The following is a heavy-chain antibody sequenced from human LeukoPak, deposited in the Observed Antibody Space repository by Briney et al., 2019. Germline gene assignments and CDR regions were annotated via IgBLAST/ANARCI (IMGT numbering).Heavy chain of an antibody. CDR1: GGSISTYF. J-gene: IGHJ6*02. V-gene: IGHV4-4*07. D-gene: IGHD3-22*01. Sequence: SETLSLTCTVSGGSISTYFWSWIRHPAGKGLEWIGHMYTSGSTIYNPSLKSRVTVSVDTSKNQFSLKLSSVTAADTAVYYCARDRVESSGYYYYYGMDVWGQGTTVTVSS. CDR2: MYTSGST. CDR3: ARDRVESSGYYYYYGMDV.